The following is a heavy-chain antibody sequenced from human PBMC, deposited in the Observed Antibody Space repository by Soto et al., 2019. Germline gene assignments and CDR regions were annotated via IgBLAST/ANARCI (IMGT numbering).Heavy chain of an antibody. V-gene: IGHV4-34*01. CDR2: INHSGST. J-gene: IGHJ3*02. CDR1: GGSFSGYY. Sequence: SETLSLTCAVYGGSFSGYYWSWIRQPPGKGLEWIGEINHSGSTNYNPSLKSRVTISVDTSKNQFSLKLSSVTAADTAVYYCARGQSEYPGYAFDIWGQGTMVTVSS. CDR3: ARGQSEYPGYAFDI.